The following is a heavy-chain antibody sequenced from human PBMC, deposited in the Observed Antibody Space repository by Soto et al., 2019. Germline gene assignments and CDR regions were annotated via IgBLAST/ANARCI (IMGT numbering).Heavy chain of an antibody. CDR1: GYSFSSYW. Sequence: GESLKISCKASGYSFSSYWIGWVRQMPGKGLEWMEIIDPRDSETRYSPSFQGQVTISVDKFINTAYLQLSSLKVSDTAMYYCSTASKNYYYYYGMDAWGQGTTVTVSS. V-gene: IGHV5-51*01. CDR2: IDPRDSET. CDR3: STASKNYYYYYGMDA. J-gene: IGHJ6*02.